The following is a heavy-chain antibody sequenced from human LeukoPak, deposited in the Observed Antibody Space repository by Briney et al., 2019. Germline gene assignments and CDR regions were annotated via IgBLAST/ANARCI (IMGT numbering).Heavy chain of an antibody. J-gene: IGHJ4*02. V-gene: IGHV3-23*01. CDR3: AKDGDNSGYHYPPSNCDY. CDR1: GFTFSNYA. Sequence: PGGSLRLSCAASGFTFSNYAMGWARQAPGKGLEWVSTISSSGGTTYCGDSVKGRFTISRDNSKNTLYLQMNSLRAEDTAVYYCAKDGDNSGYHYPPSNCDYWGQGTLVTGSS. CDR2: ISSSGGTT. D-gene: IGHD3-22*01.